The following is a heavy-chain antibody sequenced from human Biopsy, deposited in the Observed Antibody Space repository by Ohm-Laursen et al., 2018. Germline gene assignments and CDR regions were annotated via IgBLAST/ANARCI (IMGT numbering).Heavy chain of an antibody. J-gene: IGHJ3*01. D-gene: IGHD3-3*01. CDR2: ISDTGST. CDR1: GGSLTGDY. Sequence: GTLSLTCAVSGGSLTGDYWSWIRQSPGKGLEWIGSISDTGSTNYSPSLRGRVTISVDTSKKQFSLKVSSVTPADTAVFFCARLYRLDDYWNDDPPDAFDVWGQGTMVTVSS. CDR3: ARLYRLDDYWNDDPPDAFDV. V-gene: IGHV4-59*01.